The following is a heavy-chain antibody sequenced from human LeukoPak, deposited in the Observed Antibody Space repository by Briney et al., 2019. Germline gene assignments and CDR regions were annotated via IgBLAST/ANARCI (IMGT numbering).Heavy chain of an antibody. CDR1: GFTFSDYW. V-gene: IGHV3-7*01. CDR2: IKQDGSEK. D-gene: IGHD3-22*01. Sequence: GGSLRLSCVASGFTFSDYWMSWVRQAPGKGLEWVANIKQDGSEKYYVDSVKGRFTISRDNAKNSLYLQMNSLRAEDTAVYYCAREVGYYYDSSGYYNYWGQGTLVTVSS. J-gene: IGHJ4*02. CDR3: AREVGYYYDSSGYYNY.